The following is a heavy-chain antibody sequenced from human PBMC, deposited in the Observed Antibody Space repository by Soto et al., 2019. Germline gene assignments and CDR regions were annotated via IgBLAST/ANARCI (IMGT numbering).Heavy chain of an antibody. J-gene: IGHJ6*02. CDR3: ASPSIAARPYYYYYGMDV. V-gene: IGHV1-69*01. CDR2: VILIFGTA. CDR1: GGTFSSYA. Sequence: QVQLVQSGAEVKKPGSSVKVSCKASGGTFSSYAISWVRQAPGQGLEWMGGVILIFGTANYAQKFQGRVTIPADESTSTAYIELRSLRAEDTAVYDCASPSIAARPYYYYYGMDVWGQGTTVTVSS. D-gene: IGHD6-6*01.